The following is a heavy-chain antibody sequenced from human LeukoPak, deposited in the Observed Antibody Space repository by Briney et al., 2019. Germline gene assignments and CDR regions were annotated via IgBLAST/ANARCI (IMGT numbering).Heavy chain of an antibody. CDR2: IYYSGST. D-gene: IGHD2-2*02. J-gene: IGHJ4*02. Sequence: SETLSLTCTVSGGSISSYYWSWIRQPPGKGLEWIGYIYYSGSTNYNPSLKSRVTISVDTSKNQFSLKLSSVTAADTAVYYCARVYIVVVPAAIPDHFDYWGQGTLVTVSS. CDR3: ARVYIVVVPAAIPDHFDY. V-gene: IGHV4-59*12. CDR1: GGSISSYY.